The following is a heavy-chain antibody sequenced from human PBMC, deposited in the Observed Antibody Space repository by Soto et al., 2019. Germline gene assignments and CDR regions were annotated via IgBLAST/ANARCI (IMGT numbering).Heavy chain of an antibody. Sequence: GGSLRLSCAASGFTFSTYGMSWVRQAPGRGLEWVSAISGSSGTTYYADSVKGRFTISRDNSNNMLYLQMNSLRAEDTAIYYCAKGPGYCSGGSCYSSYYYGMYVWGQGTTGTVSS. D-gene: IGHD2-15*01. CDR2: ISGSSGTT. CDR3: AKGPGYCSGGSCYSSYYYGMYV. V-gene: IGHV3-23*01. J-gene: IGHJ6*02. CDR1: GFTFSTYG.